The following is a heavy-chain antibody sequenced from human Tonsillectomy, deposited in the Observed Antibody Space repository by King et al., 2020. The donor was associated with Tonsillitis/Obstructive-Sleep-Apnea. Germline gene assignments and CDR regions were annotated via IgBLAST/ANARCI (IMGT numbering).Heavy chain of an antibody. CDR2: ISSSSSYT. CDR1: GFTFSDYY. Sequence: VQLVESGGGLVKPGGFLRLSCAASGFTFSDYYMSWIRQAPGKGLEWVSYISSSSSYTNYADSVKGRFTISRDNAKNSLYLQMNSLRAEDTAVYYCARDSVDGRDYYYMDVWGKGTTVTVSS. CDR3: ARDSVDGRDYYYMDV. V-gene: IGHV3-11*05. D-gene: IGHD2-8*01. J-gene: IGHJ6*03.